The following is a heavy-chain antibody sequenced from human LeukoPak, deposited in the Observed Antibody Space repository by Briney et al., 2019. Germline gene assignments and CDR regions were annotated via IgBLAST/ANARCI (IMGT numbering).Heavy chain of an antibody. CDR2: ISYDGSNK. D-gene: IGHD3-22*01. CDR1: GFTFSSYA. CDR3: ARSYDSSGQGAAFDY. Sequence: TGRSLRLSRAASGFTFSSYAMHWVRQAPGKGLEWVAVISYDGSNKYYADSVKGRFTISRDNSKNTLYLQMNSLRAEDTAVYYCARSYDSSGQGAAFDYWGQGTLVTVSS. J-gene: IGHJ4*02. V-gene: IGHV3-30-3*01.